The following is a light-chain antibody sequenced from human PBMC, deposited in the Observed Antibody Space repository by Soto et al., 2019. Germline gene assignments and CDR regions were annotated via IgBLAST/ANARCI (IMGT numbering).Light chain of an antibody. CDR1: QFVASNS. CDR3: QQYGSSPRT. CDR2: DAS. V-gene: IGKV3-20*01. J-gene: IGKJ2*01. Sequence: EVVLTQSPVTVSLSPGERATLSCRASQFVASNSLAWYQQKPGQAPRVVIYDASNRATGIPDRFSGSGSGTDFTLTISRLEPEDFEVYYCQQYGSSPRTFGQGTKVDIK.